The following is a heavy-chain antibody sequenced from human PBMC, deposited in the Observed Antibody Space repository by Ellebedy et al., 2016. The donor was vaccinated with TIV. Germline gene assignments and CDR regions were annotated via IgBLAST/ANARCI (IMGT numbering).Heavy chain of an antibody. V-gene: IGHV1-69*13. D-gene: IGHD5-18*01. CDR2: IIPIFGTE. Sequence: AASVKVSCKASGDTFSSSAINWVRQAPGQGLEWMGGIIPIFGTENFAPKFQGRVSITADESTSTVYMELSSLRSEETAVYYCAKSQLWLKYFFDYWGQGTQVTVSS. J-gene: IGHJ4*02. CDR1: GDTFSSSA. CDR3: AKSQLWLKYFFDY.